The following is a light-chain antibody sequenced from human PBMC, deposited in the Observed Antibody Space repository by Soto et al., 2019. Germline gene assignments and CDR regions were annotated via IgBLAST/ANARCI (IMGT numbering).Light chain of an antibody. CDR3: QQLNSYLFT. Sequence: EIEISQSPSTLSGSVGARVKLTCRASQTISSWLAWYQQKPGKAPKLLIYTASTLQSGVPSRFSGSGSGTEFTLTISSLQPEDFATYYCQQLNSYLFTFGPGTKVAIK. CDR1: QTISSW. V-gene: IGKV1-9*01. J-gene: IGKJ3*01. CDR2: TAS.